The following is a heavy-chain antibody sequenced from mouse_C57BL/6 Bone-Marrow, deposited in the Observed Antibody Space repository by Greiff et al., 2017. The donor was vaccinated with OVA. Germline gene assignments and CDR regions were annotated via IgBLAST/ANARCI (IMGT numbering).Heavy chain of an antibody. CDR2: INPSNGGT. D-gene: IGHD1-1*01. V-gene: IGHV1-53*01. J-gene: IGHJ1*03. CDR1: GYTFTSYW. CDR3: VKGWGSTSWYFDV. Sequence: QVQLQQPGTELVKPGASVKLSCKASGYTFTSYWMHWVKQRPGQGLEWIGNINPSNGGTNYNEKFKGKATLTVDKSSSTAYMQLSSLTSEDSAVYYGVKGWGSTSWYFDVWGTGTTVTVSA.